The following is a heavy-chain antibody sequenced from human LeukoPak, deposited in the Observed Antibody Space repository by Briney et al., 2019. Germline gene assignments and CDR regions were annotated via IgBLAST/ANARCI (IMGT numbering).Heavy chain of an antibody. V-gene: IGHV3-21*01. Sequence: PGGSLRLSCAASGYTFSSYSMNWVRQAPGKGLEWVSSISSSSSYIYYADSVKGRFTISRDNAKNSLYLQMNSLRAEDTAVYYCVRGAIVVVPAALYYFDYWGQGTLVTVSS. CDR2: ISSSSSYI. CDR1: GYTFSSYS. D-gene: IGHD2-2*01. CDR3: VRGAIVVVPAALYYFDY. J-gene: IGHJ4*02.